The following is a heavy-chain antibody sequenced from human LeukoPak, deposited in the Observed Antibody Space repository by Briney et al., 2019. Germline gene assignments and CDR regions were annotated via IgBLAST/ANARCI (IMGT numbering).Heavy chain of an antibody. J-gene: IGHJ4*02. Sequence: PGGSLRLSCTASGFTLNNGDITWVRQAPGKGPEWLGFIRSNAYGGTTFYAASVQGKFTISRDDSQGIAYLQMNGVSSEDTAVYYCVCQDHYDTLENFDCWGQGTLVTVSS. D-gene: IGHD3-22*01. CDR1: GFTLNNGD. V-gene: IGHV3-49*04. CDR3: VCQDHYDTLENFDC. CDR2: IRSNAYGGTT.